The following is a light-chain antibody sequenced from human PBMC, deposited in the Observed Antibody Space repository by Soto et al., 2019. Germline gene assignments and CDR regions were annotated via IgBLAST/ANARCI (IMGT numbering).Light chain of an antibody. CDR2: DAS. CDR3: QQYETFSGT. CDR1: QDISNY. J-gene: IGKJ1*01. V-gene: IGKV1-5*01. Sequence: SQRNQSPSSLSASVGDRVTLTCRASQDISNYLNWYQQKPGEAPKLLIYDASALPRGVPSRFSGSGSGTKFTLTIASLQPDDFATYYCQQYETFSGTFGPGTKVDIK.